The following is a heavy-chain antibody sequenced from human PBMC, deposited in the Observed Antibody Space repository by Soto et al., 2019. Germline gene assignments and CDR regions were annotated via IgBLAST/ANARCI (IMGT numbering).Heavy chain of an antibody. J-gene: IGHJ4*02. Sequence: GSLRLSCAASGFTFSSYAMSWVRQAPGKGLEWVSAISGSGGSTYYADSVKGRFTISRDNSKNTLYLQMNSLRAEDTAVYYCAKDTNYDYIWGSYRYLYYFDYWGQGTLVTVSS. CDR1: GFTFSSYA. D-gene: IGHD3-16*02. V-gene: IGHV3-23*01. CDR3: AKDTNYDYIWGSYRYLYYFDY. CDR2: ISGSGGST.